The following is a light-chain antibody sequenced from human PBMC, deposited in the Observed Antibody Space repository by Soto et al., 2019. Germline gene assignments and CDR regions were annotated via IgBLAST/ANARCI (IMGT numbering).Light chain of an antibody. J-gene: IGLJ1*01. V-gene: IGLV2-14*01. CDR1: SSDVGGYNY. CDR3: SPYTSSSTSYV. Sequence: SVLTQPASVSGSPGQSITISCTGTSSDVGGYNYVSWYQQHPGKAPKLMIYDVSNRPSGVSNRFSGSKSGDTASLTISGLQADDEADYYCSPYTSSSTSYVFGTGTKVTVL. CDR2: DVS.